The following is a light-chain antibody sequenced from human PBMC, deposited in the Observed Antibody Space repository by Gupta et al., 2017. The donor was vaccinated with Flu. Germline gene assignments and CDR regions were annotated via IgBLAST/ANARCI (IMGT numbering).Light chain of an antibody. V-gene: IGLV6-57*03. CDR3: QSYDTINQV. J-gene: IGLJ3*02. CDR1: SGSIADNY. Sequence: NFMLTQLHSVSGSPGKTVTISCTRSSGSIADNYVQWYQQRPDGAPNTVIYEDDLRPSGVPDRFSGSIDTSYNSASLTISGLKTEDEADYYCQSYDTINQVFGGGTKLTVL. CDR2: EDD.